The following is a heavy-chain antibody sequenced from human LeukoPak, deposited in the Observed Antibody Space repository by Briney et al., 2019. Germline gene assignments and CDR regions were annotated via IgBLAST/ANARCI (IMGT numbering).Heavy chain of an antibody. CDR3: ATAYIVGARDALDI. V-gene: IGHV1-24*01. D-gene: IGHD1-26*01. J-gene: IGHJ3*02. CDR1: GYTLTELS. CDR2: FDPEDGET. Sequence: GASVKVSCKVSGYTLTELSMHWVRQAPGKGLEWMGGFDPEDGETIYAQKFQGRVTMTEDTSTDTAYMELSSLRSEDTAVYYCATAYIVGARDALDIWGQGTMVTVSS.